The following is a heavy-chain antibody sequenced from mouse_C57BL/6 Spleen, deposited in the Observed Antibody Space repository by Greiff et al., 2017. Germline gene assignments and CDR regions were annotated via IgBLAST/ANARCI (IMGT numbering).Heavy chain of an antibody. CDR2: IWGGGST. CDR1: GFSLTSYG. CDR3: ARNCEEYYAMDY. J-gene: IGHJ4*01. Sequence: VQLQQSGPGLVQPSQSLSITCTVSGFSLTSYGVHWVRQSPGKGLEWLGVIWGGGSTDYNAAFISRLSISKDNSKSQVFFKMNSLQADDTAIYYCARNCEEYYAMDYWGQGTSVTVSS. V-gene: IGHV2-2*01.